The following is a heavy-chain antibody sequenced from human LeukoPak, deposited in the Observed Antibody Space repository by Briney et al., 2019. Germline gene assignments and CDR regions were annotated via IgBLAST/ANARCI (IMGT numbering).Heavy chain of an antibody. Sequence: ASVKVSCKASGYTFTSYDINWVRQATGQGLEWMGWMNPNSGNTGYAQKFQGRVTMTRNTSISTAYMELSSPRSEDTAVYYCARGPRAVAGNNWFDPWGQGTLVTVSS. CDR3: ARGPRAVAGNNWFDP. J-gene: IGHJ5*02. D-gene: IGHD6-19*01. V-gene: IGHV1-8*01. CDR2: MNPNSGNT. CDR1: GYTFTSYD.